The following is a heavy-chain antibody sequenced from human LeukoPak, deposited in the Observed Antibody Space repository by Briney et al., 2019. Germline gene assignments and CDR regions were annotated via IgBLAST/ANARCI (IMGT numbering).Heavy chain of an antibody. CDR2: ISGSDDNT. J-gene: IGHJ4*02. CDR3: ANDFDH. Sequence: GGSLRLSCAASGFTLNSYAMSWVRQAPWKGLEWVSTISGSDDNTYYADSVKGRFTISRDISKNTLYLQMNSRRADDTAVYYCANDFDHWGQGTLVTVSS. V-gene: IGHV3-23*01. CDR1: GFTLNSYA.